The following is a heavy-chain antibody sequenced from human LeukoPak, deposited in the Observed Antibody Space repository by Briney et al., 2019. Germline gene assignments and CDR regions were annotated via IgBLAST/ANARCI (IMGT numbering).Heavy chain of an antibody. CDR1: GFTFSNFA. J-gene: IGHJ3*02. V-gene: IGHV3-30*02. CDR3: AKTTIVGVTVDAFDI. Sequence: GGSLRLSCAASGFTFSNFAMHWVRQAPGKGLEWVSFIRYDGSNKYYADSVKGRFTISRDNSKNTLYLQMNSLRAEDTAVYYCAKTTIVGVTVDAFDIWGQGIMVTVSS. D-gene: IGHD1-26*01. CDR2: IRYDGSNK.